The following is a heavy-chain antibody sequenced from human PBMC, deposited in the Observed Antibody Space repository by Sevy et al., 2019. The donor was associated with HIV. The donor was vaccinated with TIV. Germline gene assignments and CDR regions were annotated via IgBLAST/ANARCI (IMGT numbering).Heavy chain of an antibody. CDR2: INQDGGQK. CDR3: ARDPDPVPGVAFDV. V-gene: IGHV3-7*01. Sequence: GGSLRLSCVASGSSFGIHWMSWVRQAPGKGLEWVAKINQDGGQKYYVDSVKGRFTISRDNAKSSLYLQMNSLRVEDTALYYCARDPDPVPGVAFDVWGQGTMVT. CDR1: GSSFGIHW. J-gene: IGHJ3*01.